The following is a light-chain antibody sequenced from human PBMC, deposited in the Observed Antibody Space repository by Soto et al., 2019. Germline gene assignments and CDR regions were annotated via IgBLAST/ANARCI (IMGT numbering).Light chain of an antibody. V-gene: IGKV3-20*01. J-gene: IGKJ1*01. CDR1: ESVSSSY. CDR2: GAS. CDR3: QQYGSSPWT. Sequence: EIVLPQSPGTVSLSPGATATLSCRATESVSSSYLAWYQRKPGQAPRLLIYGASSMATGIPDWFSGSGSGTYFPLTGGRLESEGFAVDYGQQYGSSPWTVGQGAVVEIK.